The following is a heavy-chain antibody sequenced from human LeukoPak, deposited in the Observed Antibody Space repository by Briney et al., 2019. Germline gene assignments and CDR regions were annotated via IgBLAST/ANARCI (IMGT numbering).Heavy chain of an antibody. V-gene: IGHV1-8*03. Sequence: VASVKASCKASGYTFTSYDINWVAQAPGQGLKGWGWTNPNSGNTAYAQKFQGRVTITRNTSISTAYMELSSLRSEDAAVYYCARADFWSGYLLDYWGQGTLVTVSS. CDR1: GYTFTSYD. CDR3: ARADFWSGYLLDY. J-gene: IGHJ4*02. CDR2: TNPNSGNT. D-gene: IGHD3-3*01.